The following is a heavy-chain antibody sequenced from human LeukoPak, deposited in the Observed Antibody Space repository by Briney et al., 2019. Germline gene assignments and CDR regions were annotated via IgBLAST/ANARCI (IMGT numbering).Heavy chain of an antibody. CDR2: TSGYNGNT. J-gene: IGHJ4*02. V-gene: IGHV1-18*01. CDR1: GYTFSNYG. Sequence: ASVKVSCKASGYTFSNYGISWVRQAPGQGLDWMGWTSGYNGNTNYAQEIQGRVTMTTDTSTSTAYMDLRSLRSDDTAVYYCARSGAYYSGSGGPDYWGQGTLVTVSS. CDR3: ARSGAYYSGSGGPDY. D-gene: IGHD3-10*01.